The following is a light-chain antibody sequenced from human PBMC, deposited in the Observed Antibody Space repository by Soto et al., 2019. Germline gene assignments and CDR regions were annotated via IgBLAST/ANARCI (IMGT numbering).Light chain of an antibody. J-gene: IGLJ2*01. CDR3: SSYTTTITVL. Sequence: QSALTQPASVTGSPGQSITISCTGTSSDVGASKYVSWYQQHRGKAPKLMIYEVSNRPSGVSNRFSGSKSGNTASLTISGLQAEDEADYYCSSYTTTITVLFGGGTKLTVL. CDR1: SSDVGASKY. V-gene: IGLV2-14*01. CDR2: EVS.